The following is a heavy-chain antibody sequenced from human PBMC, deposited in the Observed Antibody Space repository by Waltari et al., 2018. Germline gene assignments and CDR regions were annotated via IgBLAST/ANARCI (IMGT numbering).Heavy chain of an antibody. J-gene: IGHJ4*02. V-gene: IGHV1-46*01. CDR2: INPSGGST. CDR3: ARARWGGFDY. CDR1: GYTFTSYY. Sequence: QVQLVQSGAEVKKPGASVTVSCKASGYTFTSYYMHWLRPPPGQGLEWMGIINPSGGSTSYAQKFQSRVTMTRDTSTSTVYMELSSLRSEDTAVYYCARARWGGFDYWGQGTLVTVSS. D-gene: IGHD3-16*01.